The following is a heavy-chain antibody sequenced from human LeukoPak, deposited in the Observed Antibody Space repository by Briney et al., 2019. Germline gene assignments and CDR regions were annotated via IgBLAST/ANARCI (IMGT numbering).Heavy chain of an antibody. CDR1: GYTFTSYY. CDR3: AKATHRHVEMATIQGY. Sequence: GASVKVFCKASGYTFTSYYMHWVRQAPGQGLEWMGIINPSGGSTSYAQKFQGRVTMTRDTSTSKVYMELRSLRSEDTAVYYCAKATHRHVEMATIQGYWGQGTLVTVSS. V-gene: IGHV1-46*01. CDR2: INPSGGST. J-gene: IGHJ4*02. D-gene: IGHD5-24*01.